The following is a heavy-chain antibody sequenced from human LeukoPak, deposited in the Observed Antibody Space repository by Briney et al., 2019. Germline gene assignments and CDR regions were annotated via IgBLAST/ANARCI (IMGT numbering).Heavy chain of an antibody. D-gene: IGHD6-13*01. CDR2: IYYTGST. CDR1: GGSISNYN. Sequence: SETLSLTCTVSGGSISNYNWNWIRQPPGKGLEWIGYIYYTGSTNYNPSLKSRVTMSVDTSKNQFSLNLQSVTPEDTAVYYCARNLIPEQLVVNFWGQGTLVTVSS. J-gene: IGHJ4*02. CDR3: ARNLIPEQLVVNF. V-gene: IGHV4-59*01.